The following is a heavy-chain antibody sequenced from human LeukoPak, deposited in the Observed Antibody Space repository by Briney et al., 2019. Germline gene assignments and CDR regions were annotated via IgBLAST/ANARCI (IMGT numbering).Heavy chain of an antibody. D-gene: IGHD5-24*01. Sequence: ASVNDSFMASGYTFSSYAMHGVRQAPGQGLEWMGWITPSGGTNYPQKFQGRVAITRDTSITTAYMDLSRLTSDDTAVYYCARDRYGDGFTHFYYWGQGALVTVSS. J-gene: IGHJ4*02. CDR2: ITPSGGT. CDR1: GYTFSSYA. V-gene: IGHV1-2*02. CDR3: ARDRYGDGFTHFYY.